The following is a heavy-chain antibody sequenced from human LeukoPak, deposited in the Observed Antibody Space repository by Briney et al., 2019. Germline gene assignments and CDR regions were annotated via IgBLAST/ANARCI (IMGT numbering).Heavy chain of an antibody. CDR1: GGSISSYY. CDR2: IYYSGST. Sequence: SETLSLTCTVSGGSISSYYWSWIRQTPGKGLEWIGYIYYSGSTNYNPSLKSRVTISVDTSKNQFSLKLSSVTAADTAVYYCARVRKDAYYGMDVWGQGTTVTVSS. CDR3: ARVRKDAYYGMDV. J-gene: IGHJ6*02. V-gene: IGHV4-59*01.